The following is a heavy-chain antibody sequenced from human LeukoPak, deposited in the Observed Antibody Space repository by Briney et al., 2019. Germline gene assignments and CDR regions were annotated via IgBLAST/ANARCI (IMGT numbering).Heavy chain of an antibody. D-gene: IGHD5-12*01. CDR2: ISYDGSNK. J-gene: IGHJ3*02. CDR3: ARERKGYGDAFDI. CDR1: GFTFSSYA. Sequence: PGGSLRLSCAASGFTFSSYAMHWVRQAPGKGLEWVAVISYDGSNKYYADSVKGRFTISRDNSKNTLYLQMNSLRAEDTAVYYCARERKGYGDAFDIWGQGTMVTVSS. V-gene: IGHV3-30*04.